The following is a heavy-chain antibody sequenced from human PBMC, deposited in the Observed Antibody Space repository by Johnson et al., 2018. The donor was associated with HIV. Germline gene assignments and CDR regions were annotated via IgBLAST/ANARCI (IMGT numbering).Heavy chain of an antibody. V-gene: IGHV3-9*01. CDR1: GLTFEDYA. Sequence: EVQLVESGGGLVQPGRSLRLSCAASGLTFEDYAMHWVWQAPGKGLEWVSGISWNSGSIGYADSVKGRFTISRDNAKNSLYLQMNSLRAEDTALYYCAKVYYESSGYGAFDIWGQGTMVTVSS. CDR3: AKVYYESSGYGAFDI. CDR2: ISWNSGSI. D-gene: IGHD3-22*01. J-gene: IGHJ3*02.